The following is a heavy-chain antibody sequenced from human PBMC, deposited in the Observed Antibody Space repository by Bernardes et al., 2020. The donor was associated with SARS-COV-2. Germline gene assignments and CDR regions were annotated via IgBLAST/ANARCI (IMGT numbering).Heavy chain of an antibody. J-gene: IGHJ4*02. V-gene: IGHV3-30-3*02. D-gene: IGHD2-2*01. CDR3: AKLPAATIDY. CDR1: GFTFSSYA. CDR2: ISYDGSNK. Sequence: GGSLRLSCAASGFTFSSYAMHWVRQAPGKGLEWVAVISYDGSNKYYADSVKGRFTISRDNSKNTLYLQMNSLRAEDTAVYYCAKLPAATIDYWGQGTLVTVSS.